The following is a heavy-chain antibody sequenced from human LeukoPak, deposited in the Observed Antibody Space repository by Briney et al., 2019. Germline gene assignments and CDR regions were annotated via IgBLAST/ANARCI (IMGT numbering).Heavy chain of an antibody. V-gene: IGHV3-30*02. CDR2: IRYDGSNK. CDR1: GFTFSSYG. D-gene: IGHD6-19*01. Sequence: GGSLRLSCAASGFTFSSYGVHWVRQAPGKGLEWVAFIRYDGSNKYYADSVKGRFTISRDNSKNTLYLQMNSLRAEDTAVYYCAKDHLLYSSGLDAFDIWGQGTMVTVSS. J-gene: IGHJ3*02. CDR3: AKDHLLYSSGLDAFDI.